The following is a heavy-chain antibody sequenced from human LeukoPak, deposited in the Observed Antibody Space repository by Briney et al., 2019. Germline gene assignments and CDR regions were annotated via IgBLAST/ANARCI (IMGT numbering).Heavy chain of an antibody. Sequence: GRSLRLSCAASGFTFDDYAMHWVRQAPGKGLEWVPGISWNSGSIDYADSVKGRFTISRDNAKNSLYLQMNSLRAEDTALYYCAKDQPPKQLIHFFDYWGQGTLVTVSS. CDR2: ISWNSGSI. CDR3: AKDQPPKQLIHFFDY. D-gene: IGHD6-13*01. V-gene: IGHV3-9*01. CDR1: GFTFDDYA. J-gene: IGHJ4*02.